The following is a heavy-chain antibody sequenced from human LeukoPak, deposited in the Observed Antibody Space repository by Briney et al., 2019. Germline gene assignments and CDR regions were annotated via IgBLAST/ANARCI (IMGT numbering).Heavy chain of an antibody. V-gene: IGHV1-2*02. J-gene: IGHJ4*02. Sequence: ASVKVSRKASGYTYTGYYMHWVRQAPGQGLEWMGWINPNSGGTNYAQNFQGRVTMTRDTSISTAYMELSRLRSDDTAVYYCARGKGYCSGGSCYSGAYYFDYWGQGTLVTVSS. CDR3: ARGKGYCSGGSCYSGAYYFDY. CDR1: GYTYTGYY. CDR2: INPNSGGT. D-gene: IGHD2-15*01.